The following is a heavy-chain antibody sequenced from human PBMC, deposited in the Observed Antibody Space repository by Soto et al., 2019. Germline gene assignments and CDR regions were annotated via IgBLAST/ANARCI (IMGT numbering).Heavy chain of an antibody. CDR1: GFTFSSYA. CDR3: AKGRGNTAMVDY. V-gene: IGHV3-23*01. CDR2: ISGSGGST. J-gene: IGHJ4*02. Sequence: EGSPRLSCAASGFTFSSYAMSWVRQAPGKGLEWVSAISGSGGSTYYADSVKGRFTISRDNSKNTLYLQMNSLRAEDTAVYYCAKGRGNTAMVDYWGQGTLVTVSS. D-gene: IGHD5-18*01.